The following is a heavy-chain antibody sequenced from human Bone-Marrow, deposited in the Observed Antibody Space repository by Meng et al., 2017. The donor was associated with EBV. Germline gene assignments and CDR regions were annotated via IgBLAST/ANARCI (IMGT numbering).Heavy chain of an antibody. V-gene: IGHV3-11*01. D-gene: IGHD1-26*01. CDR2: ISSSGSTI. Sequence: QVQLVESGGXXXXPXXALXLSCAASGFTFSDYYMSWIRQAPGKGLEWVSYISSSGSTIYYADSVKGRFTISRDNAKNSLYLQMNSLRAEDTAVYYCARDGRVGALDYWDQGTLVTVSS. CDR1: GFTFSDYY. J-gene: IGHJ4*02. CDR3: ARDGRVGALDY.